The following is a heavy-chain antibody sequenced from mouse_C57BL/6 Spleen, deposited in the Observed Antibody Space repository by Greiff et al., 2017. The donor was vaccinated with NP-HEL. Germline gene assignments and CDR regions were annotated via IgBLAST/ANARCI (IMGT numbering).Heavy chain of an antibody. J-gene: IGHJ4*01. CDR3: ARDYYDSSYGSAMDY. Sequence: VQLQQSGAELVRPGSSVKLSCKASGYTFTSYWMHWVKQRPIQGLEWIGNIDPSDSETHYNQKFKDKATLTVDKSSSTAYMQLSSLTSEDSAVYYCARDYYDSSYGSAMDYWGQGTAVTVSS. D-gene: IGHD1-1*01. CDR2: IDPSDSET. CDR1: GYTFTSYW. V-gene: IGHV1-52*01.